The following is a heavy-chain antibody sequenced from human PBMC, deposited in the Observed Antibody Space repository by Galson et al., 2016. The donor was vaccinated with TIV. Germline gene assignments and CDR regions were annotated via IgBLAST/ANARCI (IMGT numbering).Heavy chain of an antibody. J-gene: IGHJ3*02. Sequence: SLRLSCAASGLTFSNFGMNWVRQAPGKGLEWVSSISSTGNFRYYADSVKGRFTVSRDNSKNTLYVQMNSLRAEDTAVYYCAKGYEGFNDAFDIWGRGTMVTVSS. CDR1: GLTFSNFG. D-gene: IGHD5-18*01. V-gene: IGHV3-23*01. CDR2: ISSTGNFR. CDR3: AKGYEGFNDAFDI.